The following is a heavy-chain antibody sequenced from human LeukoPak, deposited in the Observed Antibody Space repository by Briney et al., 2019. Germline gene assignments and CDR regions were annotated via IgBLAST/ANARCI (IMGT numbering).Heavy chain of an antibody. CDR3: ARDALLWFGEPSGFDY. CDR2: IYISGST. D-gene: IGHD3-10*01. V-gene: IGHV4-61*02. J-gene: IGHJ4*02. Sequence: PSETLSLTCTVSGGSISSGSYYWSWIRQPAGKGLEWIGRIYISGSTNYNPSLKSRVTISVDTSKNQFSLKLSLVTAADTAVYYCARDALLWFGEPSGFDYWGQGTLVTVSS. CDR1: GGSISSGSYY.